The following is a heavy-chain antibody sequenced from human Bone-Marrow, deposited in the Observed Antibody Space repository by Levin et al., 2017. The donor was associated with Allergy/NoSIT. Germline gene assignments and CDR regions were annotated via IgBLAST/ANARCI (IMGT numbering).Heavy chain of an antibody. CDR2: ISSRSTPM. CDR3: TRDLTLGGDS. J-gene: IGHJ5*01. V-gene: IGHV3-48*02. Sequence: PVASVKVSCAASGFTFSSYSMNWVRQAPGKGLEWVSYISSRSTPMYYADSVKGRFTISRDNAKNSLYLQMNNLRDEDTAVYYCTRDLTLGGDSWGQGTLVTVSS. D-gene: IGHD1-26*01. CDR1: GFTFSSYS.